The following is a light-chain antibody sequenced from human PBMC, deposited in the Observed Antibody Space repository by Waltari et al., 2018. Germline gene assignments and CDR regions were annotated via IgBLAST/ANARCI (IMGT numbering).Light chain of an antibody. CDR2: WAS. CDR1: QALFYTPNNNNY. V-gene: IGKV4-1*01. CDR3: QQYYKSPLT. Sequence: DIVMTQSPDSLAVSLGARATINCKSSQALFYTPNNNNYLAWYQQKPGQPPKLLIHWASTRESGVPDRFSGSGSGTDFTLTISSLQAEDVAVYYCQQYYKSPLTFGQGTRLEIK. J-gene: IGKJ5*01.